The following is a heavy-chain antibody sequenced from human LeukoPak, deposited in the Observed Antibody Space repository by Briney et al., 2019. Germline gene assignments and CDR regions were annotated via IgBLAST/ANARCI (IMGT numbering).Heavy chain of an antibody. CDR1: GFTFRNYA. CDR3: AIREPIGY. D-gene: IGHD1-14*01. V-gene: IGHV3-23*01. J-gene: IGHJ4*02. CDR2: ISSSDANT. Sequence: PGGSLRLSSAASGFTFRNYAMYWVRQAPGKGLEWVSAISSSDANTYYADSVKGRFTISRDNSKNTLYLQMNSLRAEDTALYYCAIREPIGYWGQGTLVTVSS.